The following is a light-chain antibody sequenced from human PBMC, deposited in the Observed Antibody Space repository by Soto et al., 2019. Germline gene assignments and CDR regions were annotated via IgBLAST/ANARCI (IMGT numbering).Light chain of an antibody. Sequence: EIVMTQSPATLSVSPGERATLSCRASQSVSSNLAWYQQKPGQAPRLLIYGASTRATGIPARFSGSGSGTEFTLTISSLPSEDFAVYSCQQDNNWPLVTFGQGTKLEIK. CDR2: GAS. J-gene: IGKJ2*01. CDR3: QQDNNWPLVT. V-gene: IGKV3-15*01. CDR1: QSVSSN.